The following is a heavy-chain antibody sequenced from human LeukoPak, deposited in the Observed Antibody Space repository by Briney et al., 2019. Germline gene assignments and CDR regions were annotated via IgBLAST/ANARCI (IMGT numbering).Heavy chain of an antibody. CDR2: IKQDETEK. V-gene: IGHV3-7*03. J-gene: IGHJ4*02. CDR1: GFTFSNFW. CDR3: AKSIAGSRSWALDH. D-gene: IGHD6-6*01. Sequence: PGGSLRLSCTASGFTFSNFWMGWVRQAPGKGLEWVANIKQDETEKFYLGSVKGRFTISRDNAKNSLYLQMNSLRVEDTALYYCAKSIAGSRSWALDHWGQGTLVTVSS.